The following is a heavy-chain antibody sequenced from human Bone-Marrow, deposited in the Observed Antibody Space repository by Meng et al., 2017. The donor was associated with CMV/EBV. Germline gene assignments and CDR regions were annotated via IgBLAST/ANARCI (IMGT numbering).Heavy chain of an antibody. D-gene: IGHD3-22*01. CDR2: INPNSGGT. V-gene: IGHV1-2*02. CDR3: ARDLLYDSCGYPDY. CDR1: GYTFSSYG. Sequence: SVKVSCKASGYTFSSYGISWVRQAPGQGLEWMGWINPNSGGTNYAQKFQGRVTMTRDTSISTAYMELSRLRSDDTAVYYCARDLLYDSCGYPDYWGQGTLVTVSS. J-gene: IGHJ4*02.